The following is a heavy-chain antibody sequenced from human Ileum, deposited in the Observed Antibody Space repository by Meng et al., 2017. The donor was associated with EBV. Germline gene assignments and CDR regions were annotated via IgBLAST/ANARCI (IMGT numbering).Heavy chain of an antibody. J-gene: IGHJ4*02. CDR3: ASNGAFSLDH. D-gene: IGHD2-8*01. CDR2: IHHTRGP. V-gene: IGHV4-4*02. CDR1: GDSISNEHW. Sequence: QVQLPEPGPGLVGPSGTLSLTCSVSGDSISNEHWWSWVRQSPGKGLEWIGGIHHTRGPNYNPSLKSRVIISVDKSNNHFSLRLSAVTAADTAVYYCASNGAFSLDHWGQGTLVTVSS.